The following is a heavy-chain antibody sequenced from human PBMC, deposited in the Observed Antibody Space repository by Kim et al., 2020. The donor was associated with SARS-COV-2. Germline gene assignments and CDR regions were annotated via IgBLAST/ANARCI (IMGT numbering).Heavy chain of an antibody. J-gene: IGHJ4*02. CDR2: ILYSGST. CDR1: GGSISHYY. Sequence: SETLSLTCTVSGGSISHYYWSWIRQPPGKGLEWIGYILYSGSTNYNPSLKSRVTISVDTSKNQFSLNLGSVTAADTAVYYCARDLELGSWGQGTLVTVSS. D-gene: IGHD6-6*01. V-gene: IGHV4-59*01. CDR3: ARDLELGS.